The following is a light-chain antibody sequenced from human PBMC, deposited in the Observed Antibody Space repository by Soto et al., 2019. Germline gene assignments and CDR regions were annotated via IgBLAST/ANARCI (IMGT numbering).Light chain of an antibody. CDR2: GAS. J-gene: IGKJ1*01. V-gene: IGKV3-20*01. Sequence: DIVLTHSPGTLSLSPGERATLSFRASQSVSNNYLAWYQQKPGQAPRLLIYGASNRATGIPDRFSGSGSGTDFTLTISRLEPEDFAVYYCQQYGSSGTFGQGTKVDIK. CDR3: QQYGSSGT. CDR1: QSVSNNY.